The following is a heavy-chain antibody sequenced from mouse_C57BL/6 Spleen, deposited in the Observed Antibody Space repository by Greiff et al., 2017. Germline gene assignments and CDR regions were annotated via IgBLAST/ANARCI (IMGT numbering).Heavy chain of an antibody. CDR3: AGGYYGSSFYYYAMDY. CDR1: GYTFTSYW. J-gene: IGHJ4*01. Sequence: VQLQQPGTELVKPGASVKLSCKASGYTFTSYWMHWVKQRPGQGLEWIGNINPSNGGTNYNEKFKSKATLTVDKSSSTAYMPLSSLTSEDSAVYYCAGGYYGSSFYYYAMDYWGQGTSVTVSS. D-gene: IGHD1-1*01. V-gene: IGHV1-53*01. CDR2: INPSNGGT.